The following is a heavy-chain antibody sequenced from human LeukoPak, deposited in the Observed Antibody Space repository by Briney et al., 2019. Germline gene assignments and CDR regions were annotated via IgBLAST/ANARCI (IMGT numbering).Heavy chain of an antibody. CDR2: IYYSGST. CDR1: GGSISSYY. D-gene: IGHD4-17*01. Sequence: PSETLSLTCTVSGGSISSYYWSWIRQPPGKGLEWIGYIYYSGSTNYNPSLKSRVAISVDTSKNQFSLKLSSVTAADTAVYYCARIFYGDYRAGEAFDIWGQGTMVTVSS. V-gene: IGHV4-59*12. J-gene: IGHJ3*02. CDR3: ARIFYGDYRAGEAFDI.